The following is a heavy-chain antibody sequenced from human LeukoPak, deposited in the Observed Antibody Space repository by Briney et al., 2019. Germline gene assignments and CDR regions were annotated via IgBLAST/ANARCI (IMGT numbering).Heavy chain of an antibody. CDR1: GFTFSGYW. CDR2: INSDGSST. Sequence: GGSLRLSCAASGFTFSGYWMHWVRQAPGKGLVWVSRINSDGSSTSYADSVKGRFTISRDNAKNTLYLQMNSLRAEDTAVYYCARSITMVRGVNFYYYGMDVWGKGTTVTVSS. D-gene: IGHD3-10*01. J-gene: IGHJ6*04. CDR3: ARSITMVRGVNFYYYGMDV. V-gene: IGHV3-74*01.